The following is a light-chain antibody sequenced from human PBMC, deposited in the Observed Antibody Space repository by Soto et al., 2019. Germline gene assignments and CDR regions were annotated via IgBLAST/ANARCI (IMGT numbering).Light chain of an antibody. CDR1: SSDVGGYNH. Sequence: QSVLTQPASVSGSPGQSITISCTGTSSDVGGYNHVSWYQQHPGKAPKLIIYEVRNRPSGVSNRLSGSKSGNTASLTISGLQADDEADYYCSSYTSSSTLVFGGGTKVTVL. CDR2: EVR. V-gene: IGLV2-14*01. CDR3: SSYTSSSTLV. J-gene: IGLJ2*01.